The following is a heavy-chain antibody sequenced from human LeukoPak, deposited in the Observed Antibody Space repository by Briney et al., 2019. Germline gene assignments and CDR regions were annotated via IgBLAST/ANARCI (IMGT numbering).Heavy chain of an antibody. CDR2: IYYSGST. V-gene: IGHV4-59*01. CDR3: ARSHYDTYYYYYGMDV. CDR1: GGSISSYY. Sequence: PETLSLTCTVSGGSISSYYWSWIRQPPGKGLEWIGYIYYSGSTNYNPSLKSRVTISVDTSKNQFSLKLSSVTAADTAVYYCARSHYDTYYYYYGMDVWGQGTTVTVSS. J-gene: IGHJ6*02. D-gene: IGHD3-22*01.